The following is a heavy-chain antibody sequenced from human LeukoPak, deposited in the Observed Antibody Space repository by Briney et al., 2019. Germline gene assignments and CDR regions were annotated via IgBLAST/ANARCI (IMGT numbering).Heavy chain of an antibody. CDR3: AREKSADYYDSSGYSFDY. CDR1: GGTFSSYA. J-gene: IGHJ4*02. D-gene: IGHD3-22*01. CDR2: IIPILGIA. Sequence: ASVKVSCKASGGTFSSYAISWVRQAPGQGLEWMGRIIPILGIANYAQKFQGRVTITADKSTSTAYMELSSLRSEDTAVYYCAREKSADYYDSSGYSFDYWGQGTLVTVSS. V-gene: IGHV1-69*04.